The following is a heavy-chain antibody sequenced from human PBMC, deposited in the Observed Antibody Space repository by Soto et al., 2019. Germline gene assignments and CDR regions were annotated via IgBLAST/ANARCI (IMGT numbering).Heavy chain of an antibody. CDR1: GASINSGPYY. CDR3: ANRFSGGRYSSSSDDY. Sequence: PSETLSLTCTVSGASINSGPYYWGWIRQPPGKGLEWIGSISYLGTSYYNPSLKGRATISVDTSKNHYSPYLSSVTAADTAVYYCANRFSGGRYSSSSDDYWGQGTLVTVSS. V-gene: IGHV4-39*02. D-gene: IGHD6-6*01. J-gene: IGHJ4*02. CDR2: ISYLGTS.